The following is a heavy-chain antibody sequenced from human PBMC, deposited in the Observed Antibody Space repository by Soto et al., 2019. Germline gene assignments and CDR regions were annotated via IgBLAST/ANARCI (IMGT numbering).Heavy chain of an antibody. Sequence: GGSLRLSCAASGFTFSSYSMNWVRQAPGKGLEWVSYISSTSIPIYYANSVKGRFTISRDNAKNSLYLQMNSLRAEDAAVYYCARDRGGLGYWGQGTLVTVSS. J-gene: IGHJ4*02. CDR1: GFTFSSYS. V-gene: IGHV3-48*01. CDR3: ARDRGGLGY. D-gene: IGHD2-15*01. CDR2: ISSTSIPI.